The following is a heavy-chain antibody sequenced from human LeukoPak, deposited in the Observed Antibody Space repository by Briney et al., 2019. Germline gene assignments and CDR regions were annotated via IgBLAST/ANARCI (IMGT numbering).Heavy chain of an antibody. CDR2: IIPILGVA. D-gene: IGHD3-22*01. J-gene: IGHJ4*02. CDR1: GYTFTSCG. CDR3: TRDSVTYYYDSSGDNYFDY. V-gene: IGHV1-69*04. Sequence: SVKVSCKASGYTFTSCGISWVRQAPGQGLEWMGRIIPILGVANYAQKFQVRVTITADTSTSTAYIELSSLRSEDTAMYYCTRDSVTYYYDSSGDNYFDYWGQGTLVTVSS.